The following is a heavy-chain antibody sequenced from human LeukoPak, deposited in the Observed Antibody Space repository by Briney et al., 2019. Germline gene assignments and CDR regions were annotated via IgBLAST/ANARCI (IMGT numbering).Heavy chain of an antibody. D-gene: IGHD2-8*02. CDR2: IWYDGSKE. V-gene: IGHV3-33*01. Sequence: GGSLRLSCAASGFTFSSYRMHWFRQAPGKGLEWVAVIWYDGSKEYYADSVKGRFTISRDNSKNTLYLQMDSLRAEDTAVYYCARYNTGSVDYWGQGTLVTVSS. CDR3: ARYNTGSVDY. J-gene: IGHJ4*02. CDR1: GFTFSSYR.